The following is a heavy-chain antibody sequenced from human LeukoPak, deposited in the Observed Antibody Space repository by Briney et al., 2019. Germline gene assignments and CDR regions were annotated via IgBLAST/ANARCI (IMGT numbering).Heavy chain of an antibody. V-gene: IGHV3-48*03. CDR2: ISSSGSTI. D-gene: IGHD6-13*01. CDR3: ARPSRPYRSSEYFQH. CDR1: GFAFSSYE. Sequence: GGSLRLSCAASGFAFSSYEMNWVRQVPGKGLEWISYISSSGSTIYYADSVKGRFTISRDNAKNSLYLQMNSLRAEDTAVYYCARPSRPYRSSEYFQHWGQGTLVIVSS. J-gene: IGHJ1*01.